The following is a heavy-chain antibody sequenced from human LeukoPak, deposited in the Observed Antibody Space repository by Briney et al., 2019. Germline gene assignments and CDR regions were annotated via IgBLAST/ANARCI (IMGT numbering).Heavy chain of an antibody. CDR1: GGSINNYY. V-gene: IGHV4-34*01. CDR3: ASSVSYSTIDY. Sequence: SETLSLTCTVSGGSINNYYWSWVRQPPGKGLEWIGEINHSGSSNYNPSLKSRVTISVDTSKNQFSLKLSSVTAADTAVYYCASSVSYSTIDYWGQGTLVTVSS. CDR2: INHSGSS. D-gene: IGHD1-26*01. J-gene: IGHJ4*02.